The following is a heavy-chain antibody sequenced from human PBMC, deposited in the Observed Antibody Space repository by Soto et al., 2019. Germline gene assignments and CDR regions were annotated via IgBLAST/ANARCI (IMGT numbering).Heavy chain of an antibody. CDR1: GFSLSTSGMC. Sequence: SCPTLVNPTQTLTLTCTFSGFSLSTSGMCVSWIRQPPGKALEWLARIDWDDDKYYSTSLKTRLTISKDTSKNQVVLTMTNMDPVDTATYYCARINYEDYYYGMDVWGQGTTVTLSS. J-gene: IGHJ6*02. D-gene: IGHD4-4*01. CDR3: ARINYEDYYYGMDV. CDR2: IDWDDDK. V-gene: IGHV2-70*11.